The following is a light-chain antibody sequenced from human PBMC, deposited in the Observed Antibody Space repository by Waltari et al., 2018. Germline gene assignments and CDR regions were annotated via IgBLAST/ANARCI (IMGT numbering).Light chain of an antibody. V-gene: IGLV1-40*01. CDR1: HSNIGAGYY. Sequence: QSVLTQPPSVSGAPGQRVTIYCTGTHSNIGAGYYVHWYQQLPGTAPKLLIYSDNSRPSGVPDRFSGSKSGTSASLAITGLQAEDEADYYCQSYDNSFVIFGGGTKLTVL. CDR2: SDN. CDR3: QSYDNSFVI. J-gene: IGLJ2*01.